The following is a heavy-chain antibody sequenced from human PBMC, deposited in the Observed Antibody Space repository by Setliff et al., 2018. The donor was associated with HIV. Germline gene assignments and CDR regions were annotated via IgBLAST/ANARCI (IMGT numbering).Heavy chain of an antibody. CDR1: GGTFSSYT. J-gene: IGHJ3*02. D-gene: IGHD6-13*01. Sequence: SVKVSCKASGGTFSSYTITWVRQAPGQGLEWMGGIIPMLGIANYAQKFQGRVTITADKSTSTAYMELSSLRSEDTAVYYCARMSSNDAFDIWGQGTMVT. CDR2: IIPMLGIA. V-gene: IGHV1-69*10. CDR3: ARMSSNDAFDI.